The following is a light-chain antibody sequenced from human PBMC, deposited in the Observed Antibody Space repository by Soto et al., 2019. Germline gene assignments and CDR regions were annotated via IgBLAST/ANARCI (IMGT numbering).Light chain of an antibody. J-gene: IGKJ5*01. CDR1: QSISNK. CDR3: QQRNIWPPVT. V-gene: IGKV3-11*01. Sequence: EIVMTQSPATLSVSPEERATLSCRASQSISNKLAWYQQKPGQAPRLLIYDAFNRATGIPARFSGSGSGTDFTLTISSLEPEDSAIYYCQQRNIWPPVTFGQGTRLEIK. CDR2: DAF.